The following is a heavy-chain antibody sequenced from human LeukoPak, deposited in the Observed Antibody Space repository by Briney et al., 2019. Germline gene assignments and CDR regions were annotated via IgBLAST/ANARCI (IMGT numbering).Heavy chain of an antibody. Sequence: GGSLRLSCAASGFTFDDYAMHWVRQAPGKGLEWVSLISWDGGSTYYADSVKGRFTISRDNSKNSLYLQMNSLRAEDTAVYYCARAAAGGNEVWGQGTLVTVSS. D-gene: IGHD6-13*01. CDR1: GFTFDDYA. V-gene: IGHV3-43D*03. J-gene: IGHJ4*02. CDR3: ARAAAGGNEV. CDR2: ISWDGGST.